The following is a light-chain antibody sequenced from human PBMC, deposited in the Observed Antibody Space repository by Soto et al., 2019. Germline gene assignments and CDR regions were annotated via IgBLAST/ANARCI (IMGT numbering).Light chain of an antibody. CDR3: QKYGTSHT. J-gene: IGKJ4*01. CDR1: STVDSIY. CDR2: GAT. V-gene: IGKV3-20*01. Sequence: ETVLTQSPGTLSLSPGERASLSCRASSTVDSIYLAWYQQKPGQAPRLLIYGATNRATGIPVRFSGCGSGTNFTLTISRLEAEAFAVYHWQKYGTSHTFGGGTKVEIK.